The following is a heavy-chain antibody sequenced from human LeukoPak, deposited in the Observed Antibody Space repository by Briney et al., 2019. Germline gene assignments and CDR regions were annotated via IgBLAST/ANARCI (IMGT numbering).Heavy chain of an antibody. CDR3: ARDISSSWPRFDY. D-gene: IGHD6-13*01. CDR2: IRYDGSNK. V-gene: IGHV3-30*02. CDR1: GFTFSSYG. Sequence: PGGSLRLSCAASGFTFSSYGMHWVRQAPGKGLEWVAFIRYDGSNKYYADSVKGRFTISRDNSKNTLYLQMNSLRAEDTAVYYCARDISSSWPRFDYWGQGTLVTVSS. J-gene: IGHJ4*02.